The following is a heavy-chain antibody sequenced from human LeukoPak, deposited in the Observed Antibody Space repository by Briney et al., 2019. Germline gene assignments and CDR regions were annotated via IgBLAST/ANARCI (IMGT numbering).Heavy chain of an antibody. Sequence: NPGRSLRLSCAASGFTFSDYYMSWIRQTPEKGLEWVSYISSSGSIIYYADSVKGRFTISRDNAKNSLYLQMNSLRAEDTAVYYCAGEMATNPFDYWGQGTLVTVSS. D-gene: IGHD5-24*01. V-gene: IGHV3-11*01. J-gene: IGHJ4*02. CDR2: ISSSGSII. CDR3: AGEMATNPFDY. CDR1: GFTFSDYY.